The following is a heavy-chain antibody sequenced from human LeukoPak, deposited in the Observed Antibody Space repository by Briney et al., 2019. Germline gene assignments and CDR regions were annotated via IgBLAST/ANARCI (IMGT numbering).Heavy chain of an antibody. Sequence: GGSLRLSCAASGFTFSSYAMSWVRQAPGKGLEWVSSISGSGGNTYYADSVKGRFTVSRDNSKNMLYLQMNSLRAEDTAVYYCAKGLGAYPFDYWGQGSLVTVSS. V-gene: IGHV3-23*01. D-gene: IGHD3-16*01. CDR2: ISGSGGNT. CDR1: GFTFSSYA. J-gene: IGHJ4*02. CDR3: AKGLGAYPFDY.